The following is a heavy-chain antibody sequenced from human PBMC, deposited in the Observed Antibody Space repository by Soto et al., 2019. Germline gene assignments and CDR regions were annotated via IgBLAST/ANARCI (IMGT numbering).Heavy chain of an antibody. D-gene: IGHD3-3*01. CDR2: IKSKTDGGTT. CDR1: GFPFSNGG. J-gene: IGHJ6*04. V-gene: IGHV3-15*07. CDR3: TSRHYDFWSGYEDYYYYGMYV. Sequence: GGSLRLSCAASGFPFSNGGMNWVRQAPGKGLEWVGRIKSKTDGGTTDYAAPVKGRFTISRDDSKNTLYLQMNSLKTEDTAVYYCTSRHYDFWSGYEDYYYYGMYVWGKGTTVTVSS.